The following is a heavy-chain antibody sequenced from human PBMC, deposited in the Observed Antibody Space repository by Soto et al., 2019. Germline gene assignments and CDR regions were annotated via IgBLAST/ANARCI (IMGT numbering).Heavy chain of an antibody. CDR2: IKQDGSEK. CDR1: GFTFSSYW. J-gene: IGHJ6*02. Sequence: GGSLRLSCAASGFTFSSYWMSWVRQAPGKGLEWVANIKQDGSEKYYVDSVKGRFTISRDNAKNSLYLQMNSLRAEDTAVYYCARLSSGLTRDGMDVWGQGXTVTVYS. V-gene: IGHV3-7*01. D-gene: IGHD3-22*01. CDR3: ARLSSGLTRDGMDV.